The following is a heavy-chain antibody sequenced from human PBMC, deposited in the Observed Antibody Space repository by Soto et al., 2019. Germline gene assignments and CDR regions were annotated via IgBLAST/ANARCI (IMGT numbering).Heavy chain of an antibody. Sequence: GRSLRVACAAAGFTFSSYWMSWVSQAPGKGLEWVANIKQDGSEKYYVDSVKGRFTISRDNAKNSLYLQMNSLRAEDTAVYYCARDSGIWSGYDPDDAFDIWAQGTMVTVS. J-gene: IGHJ3*02. V-gene: IGHV3-7*01. CDR2: IKQDGSEK. D-gene: IGHD5-12*01. CDR1: GFTFSSYW. CDR3: ARDSGIWSGYDPDDAFDI.